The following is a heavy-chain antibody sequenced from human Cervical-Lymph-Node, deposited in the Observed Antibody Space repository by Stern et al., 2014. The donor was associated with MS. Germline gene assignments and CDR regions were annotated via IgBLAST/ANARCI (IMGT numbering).Heavy chain of an antibody. CDR3: ARDQGFQLMNS. Sequence: QVQLQESGPGLVRPSGTLSLTCAVSGDSISNDNWWSWVRQPPGKGLEWIGEVYQTGMANYDPSLKSRVTISVDKSKNQFSLRLTSMTAADTAVYYCARDQGFQLMNSWGQGTLVIVSS. CDR2: VYQTGMA. J-gene: IGHJ4*02. CDR1: GDSISNDNW. D-gene: IGHD2-2*01. V-gene: IGHV4-4*02.